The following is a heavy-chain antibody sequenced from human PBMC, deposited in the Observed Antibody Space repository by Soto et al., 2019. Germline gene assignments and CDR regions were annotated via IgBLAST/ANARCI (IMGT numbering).Heavy chain of an antibody. CDR2: INHSGST. CDR3: ARHTRSPPVQISYYYYYGIDV. CDR1: SGSFSDYY. V-gene: IGHV4-34*01. Sequence: SETLSLTCAVYSGSFSDYYWSWIRQPAGKGLEWIAEINHSGSTNYNPSLKSRVTISIDSSRAQPSLKLSSVTAANTAVYYCARHTRSPPVQISYYYYYGIDVWGLVTTAT. J-gene: IGHJ6*02. D-gene: IGHD1-1*01.